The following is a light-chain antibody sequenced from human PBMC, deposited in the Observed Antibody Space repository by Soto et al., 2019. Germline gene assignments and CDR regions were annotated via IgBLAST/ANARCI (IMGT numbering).Light chain of an antibody. J-gene: IGKJ1*01. CDR3: QQYNSYSKT. V-gene: IGKV1-5*03. CDR2: KAS. CDR1: QSISSW. Sequence: DIQMTQSPSTLSASVGDRVTITCRASQSISSWVAWYQQKPGKAPKLLIYKASSLESGVPSRFSGSGSGTEFTITISSLQPDDFATYYCQQYNSYSKTFGQGTKVEIK.